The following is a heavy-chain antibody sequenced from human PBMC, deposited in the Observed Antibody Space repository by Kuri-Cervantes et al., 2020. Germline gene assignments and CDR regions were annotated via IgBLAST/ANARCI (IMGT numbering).Heavy chain of an antibody. CDR2: ISSSSSYI. CDR1: GFTFSSYS. D-gene: IGHD3-3*01. J-gene: IGHJ6*02. V-gene: IGHV3-21*01. Sequence: GGSLRLSCAASGFTFSSYSMNWVRQAPGKGLEWVSSISSSSSYIYYADSVKGRFTISRDNAKNSLYLQMNSLRAEDTAVYCCAKAPYDFWSGYFIGYGMDVWGQGTTVTVSS. CDR3: AKAPYDFWSGYFIGYGMDV.